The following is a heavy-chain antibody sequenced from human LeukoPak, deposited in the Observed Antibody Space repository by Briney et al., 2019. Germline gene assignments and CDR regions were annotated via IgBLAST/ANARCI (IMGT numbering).Heavy chain of an antibody. J-gene: IGHJ4*02. Sequence: PGGSLRLSCAASGFTFTNARMSWVRQAPGKGLEWVGPVTSKTEGGTADYSAPVKGRFTISRDDSKNILYLQMSSLETEDTGVYYCTTVGNWNPRSYWGQGTLVTVSS. V-gene: IGHV3-15*01. CDR2: VTSKTEGGTA. CDR3: TTVGNWNPRSY. CDR1: GFTFTNAR. D-gene: IGHD1-20*01.